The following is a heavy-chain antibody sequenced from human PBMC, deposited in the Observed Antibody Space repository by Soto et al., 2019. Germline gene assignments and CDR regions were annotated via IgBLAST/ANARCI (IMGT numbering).Heavy chain of an antibody. CDR3: ASHGQGSGWEQIYAN. CDR1: GYTFTSYG. Sequence: ASVKVSCKASGYTFTSYGISWVRQAPGQGLEWMGWISAYNGNTNYAQKLQGRVTMTTDTSTSTAYMELRSLRSDDTAVYYCASHGQGSGWEQIYANWGQGTLVTVSS. D-gene: IGHD6-19*01. CDR2: ISAYNGNT. J-gene: IGHJ4*02. V-gene: IGHV1-18*01.